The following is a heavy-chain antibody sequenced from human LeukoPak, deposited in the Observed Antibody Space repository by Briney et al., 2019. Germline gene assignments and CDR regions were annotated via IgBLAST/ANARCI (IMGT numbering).Heavy chain of an antibody. V-gene: IGHV3-11*01. Sequence: GGSLRLSCAASGFTFSDYYMSWIRQAPGKGLEWVSYISSSGSTIYYADSVKGRFTISRDNAKNSLYLQMNSLRAEVTAVYYCARDTPCGGDCSYFDSWGQGTLVTVSS. CDR2: ISSSGSTI. CDR1: GFTFSDYY. D-gene: IGHD2-21*01. J-gene: IGHJ4*02. CDR3: ARDTPCGGDCSYFDS.